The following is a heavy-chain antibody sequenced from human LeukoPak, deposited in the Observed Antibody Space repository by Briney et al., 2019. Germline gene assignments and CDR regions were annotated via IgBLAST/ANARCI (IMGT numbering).Heavy chain of an antibody. CDR1: GYSFTSYW. D-gene: IGHD6-19*01. CDR2: SYPGDSDT. CDR3: ARQYSSGWHYFDY. V-gene: IGHV5-51*01. Sequence: GESLKISCKGSGYSFTSYWIGWVRQMPGKGLEWMGISYPGDSDTRYSPSFQGQVTISADKSISTAYLQWSSLKASDTAMYYCARQYSSGWHYFDYWGQGTLVTVSS. J-gene: IGHJ4*02.